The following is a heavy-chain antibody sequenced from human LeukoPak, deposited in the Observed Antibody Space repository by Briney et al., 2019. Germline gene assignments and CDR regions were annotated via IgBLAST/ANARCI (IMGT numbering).Heavy chain of an antibody. CDR3: ARDPRNSSTMLDY. Sequence: ASVRVSCKASGYTFTSYWIQCVRQAPGQGLEWMGLINPDGGSTAYAHRFQGRVTMTRDTSTRTAYMALSSLRSKDTAVYYCARDPRNSSTMLDYWGQGTLVTVSS. J-gene: IGHJ4*02. CDR1: GYTFTSYW. D-gene: IGHD6-13*01. V-gene: IGHV1-46*01. CDR2: INPDGGST.